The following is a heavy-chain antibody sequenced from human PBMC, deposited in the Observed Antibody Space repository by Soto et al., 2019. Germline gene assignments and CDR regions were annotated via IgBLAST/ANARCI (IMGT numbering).Heavy chain of an antibody. CDR2: IYYSGST. J-gene: IGHJ6*02. CDR1: DGSISSGDYY. Sequence: SETLSLTCTVSDGSISSGDYYWSWIRQHPGKGLEWIGYIYYSGSTYYNPSLKSRVTISVDTSKNQFSLKLSSVTAADTAVYYCARVVGYSSSWYYYYGMDVWGQGTTVTVSS. D-gene: IGHD6-13*01. V-gene: IGHV4-31*03. CDR3: ARVVGYSSSWYYYYGMDV.